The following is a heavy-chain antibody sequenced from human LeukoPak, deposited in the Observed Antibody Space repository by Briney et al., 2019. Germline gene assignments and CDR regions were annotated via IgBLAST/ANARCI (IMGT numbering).Heavy chain of an antibody. CDR3: AREVSSGWYVSAFDI. Sequence: SETLSLTCTVSGASISRDYWTWIRQPPGKGLEWIGYIYNGGSTTYSPSLNSRVTISVDTSKNQFSLKLSSVTAADTAVYYCAREVSSGWYVSAFDIWGQGTMVTVSS. D-gene: IGHD6-19*01. CDR1: GASISRDY. V-gene: IGHV4-4*08. CDR2: IYNGGST. J-gene: IGHJ3*02.